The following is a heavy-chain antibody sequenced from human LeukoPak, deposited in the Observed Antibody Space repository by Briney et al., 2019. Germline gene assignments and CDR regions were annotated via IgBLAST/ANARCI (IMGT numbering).Heavy chain of an antibody. CDR2: IWYDGNNK. CDR1: GFTFSGYG. J-gene: IGHJ4*02. Sequence: GGSLRLSCAASGFTFSGYGMHWVRQAPDKGLEWVAVIWYDGNNKYYADSVKGRFTISRDNSKDTLYLQMNSLRAEDTAVYYCAKDWGYTTMVSYYFDYGGQGALVTVSS. V-gene: IGHV3-33*06. D-gene: IGHD5-18*01. CDR3: AKDWGYTTMVSYYFDY.